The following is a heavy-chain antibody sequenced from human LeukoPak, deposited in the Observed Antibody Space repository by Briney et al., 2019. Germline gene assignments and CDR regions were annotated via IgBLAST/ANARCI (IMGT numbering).Heavy chain of an antibody. CDR2: ISYSGGST. Sequence: QPGGSLRLSCAASGFTFNNYAMSWVRQAPGKGLEWVSTISYSGGSTYYADSVKGRFTISRDNSKNTLYLQMNSLRAEDTAVYYCAKDSGSGYWDYWGQGTPVTVSS. D-gene: IGHD3-3*01. CDR1: GFTFNNYA. J-gene: IGHJ4*02. V-gene: IGHV3-23*01. CDR3: AKDSGSGYWDY.